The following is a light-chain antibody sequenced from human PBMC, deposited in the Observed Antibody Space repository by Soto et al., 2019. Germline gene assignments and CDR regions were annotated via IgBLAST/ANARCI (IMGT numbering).Light chain of an antibody. J-gene: IGLJ1*01. CDR3: SSYAGSNTPYV. V-gene: IGLV2-8*01. Sequence: QSALTQPPSASGSPGQSVTISCTGTSSDVGGYYYVSWYQQHPGKAPKLMIYEVSKRPSGVPDRFSGSKSGNTASLTVSGLQDDDEADYYCSSYAGSNTPYVFGTGTKLTVL. CDR1: SSDVGGYYY. CDR2: EVS.